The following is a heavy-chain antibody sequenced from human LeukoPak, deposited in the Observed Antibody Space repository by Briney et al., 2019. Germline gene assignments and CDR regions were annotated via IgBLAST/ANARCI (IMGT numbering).Heavy chain of an antibody. V-gene: IGHV3-30*02. J-gene: IGHJ5*02. CDR3: AKGDDYGANTRLPKYNWFDP. D-gene: IGHD4-23*01. CDR2: IRYDGNNK. Sequence: GGSLRLSCAASGFTFSSYAMHWVRQAPGKGLEWVAFIRYDGNNKNYADSAKGRFTISRDNSKDTLYLQMNSLRAEDTAVYYCAKGDDYGANTRLPKYNWFDPWGRGTLVTVSS. CDR1: GFTFSSYA.